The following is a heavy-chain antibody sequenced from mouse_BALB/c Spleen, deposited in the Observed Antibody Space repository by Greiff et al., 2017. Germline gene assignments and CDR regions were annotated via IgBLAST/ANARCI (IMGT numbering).Heavy chain of an antibody. CDR1: GFTFISYG. D-gene: IGHD2-4*01. CDR2: ISSGGSYT. V-gene: IGHV5-6*02. Sequence: EVKLVESGGDLVKPGGSLKLSCAASGFTFISYGMSWVRQTPDKRLEWVATISSGGSYTYYPDSVKGRFTISRDNAKNTLYLQMSSLKSEDTAMYYCARLREDYAMDYWGQGTSVTVSS. J-gene: IGHJ4*01. CDR3: ARLREDYAMDY.